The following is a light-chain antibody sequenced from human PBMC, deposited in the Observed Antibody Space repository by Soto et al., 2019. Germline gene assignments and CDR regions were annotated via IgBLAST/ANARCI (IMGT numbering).Light chain of an antibody. CDR1: SSDVGAYNY. CDR2: DVN. V-gene: IGLV2-14*01. CDR3: TSWTTSTTMK. Sequence: QSALTQPASVPGSPGQSITISCTGTSSDVGAYNYVSWYQQHPGKAPKLMIYDVNIRPSGVSNRFSGSKSGNTASLTISGLQAEDEADYYCTSWTTSTTMKFGGGTKVTVL. J-gene: IGLJ2*01.